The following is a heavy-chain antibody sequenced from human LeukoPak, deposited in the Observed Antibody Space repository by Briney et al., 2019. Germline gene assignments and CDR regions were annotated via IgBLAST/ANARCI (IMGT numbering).Heavy chain of an antibody. CDR2: IIPIFGTA. V-gene: IGHV1-69*13. CDR3: ARGDCSSTSCWAQVGY. D-gene: IGHD2-2*01. CDR1: GCTFTIYA. J-gene: IGHJ4*02. Sequence: SVTVSFTASGCTFTIYAISWVRQAPGQGMELVGGIIPIFGTATYAQKFQGRVTITADESTSTAYMELSSLRSEDTAVYYCARGDCSSTSCWAQVGYWGQGTLVTVSS.